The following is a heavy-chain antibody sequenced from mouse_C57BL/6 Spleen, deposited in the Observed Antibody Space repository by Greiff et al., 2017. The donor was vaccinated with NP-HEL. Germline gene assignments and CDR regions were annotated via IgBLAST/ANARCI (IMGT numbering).Heavy chain of an antibody. Sequence: VQLQQSGAELVKPGASVKLSCTASGFNIKDYYMHWVKQRTEQGLEWIGRIDPEDGETKYAPKFQGKATITADTSSNTAYLQLSSLTSEDTAVYYCARGVTTREYYFDYWGQGTTLTVSS. CDR2: IDPEDGET. D-gene: IGHD2-2*01. CDR3: ARGVTTREYYFDY. J-gene: IGHJ2*01. V-gene: IGHV14-2*01. CDR1: GFNIKDYY.